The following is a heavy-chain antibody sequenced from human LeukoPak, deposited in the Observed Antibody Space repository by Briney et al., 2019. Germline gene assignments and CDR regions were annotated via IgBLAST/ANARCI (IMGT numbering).Heavy chain of an antibody. CDR3: AREHSVGGGLDAFDM. D-gene: IGHD3-16*01. CDR1: GVSISTYY. CDR2: VYSIGRT. V-gene: IGHV4-59*01. J-gene: IGHJ3*02. Sequence: SETLSLTCTVSGVSISTYYWNWIRQAPGKGLEWVGYVYSIGRTNSNPTLRSRVPISVDTSKNQFSLRLTSVTAADTAVYYCAREHSVGGGLDAFDMWGQGTMVTVSS.